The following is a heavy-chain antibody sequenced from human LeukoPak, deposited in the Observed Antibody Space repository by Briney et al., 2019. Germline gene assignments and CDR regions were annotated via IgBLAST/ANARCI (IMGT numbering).Heavy chain of an antibody. Sequence: GGSLRLSCAASGFTLSDHYMGWARQAPWKGLEWVGRSRNKANSYTTEFAASVKGRFTISRDDSKNSMSLQMNSLKTEDTAVYYCAKDDLSGSGTWYVFDVWGQGTMVIVSS. CDR1: GFTLSDHY. D-gene: IGHD1-26*01. J-gene: IGHJ3*01. CDR3: AKDDLSGSGTWYVFDV. V-gene: IGHV3-72*01. CDR2: SRNKANSYTT.